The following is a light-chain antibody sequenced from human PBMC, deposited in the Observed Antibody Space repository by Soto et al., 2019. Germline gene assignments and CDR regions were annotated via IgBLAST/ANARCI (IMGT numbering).Light chain of an antibody. V-gene: IGKV3-20*01. CDR2: GAS. CDR1: QSVSSSY. J-gene: IGKJ2*01. Sequence: EIGLTQSRGTLSLSPGERATLSCRASQSVSSSYLAWYQHKPGQAPRLLIYGASSRATGIPDRFSGSGSGTDFTLTISRLEPEDFAVYYCQQYGSSPHTFGQGTKLEIK. CDR3: QQYGSSPHT.